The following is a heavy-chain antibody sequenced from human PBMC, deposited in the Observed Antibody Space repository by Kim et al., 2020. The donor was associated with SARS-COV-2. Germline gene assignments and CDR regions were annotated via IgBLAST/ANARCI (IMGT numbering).Heavy chain of an antibody. CDR2: IYSTVST. Sequence: SETLSLTCSVSGASISSSSYFWAWIRQPPGKGLEWIGSIYSTVSTYFHPSLRSRVTISVDTSKSQFSLKLSSVTAADTAVYYCARHPVAAAGTGESFFNYWGQGTLVTVSS. CDR1: GASISSSSYF. V-gene: IGHV4-39*01. D-gene: IGHD6-13*01. CDR3: ARHPVAAAGTGESFFNY. J-gene: IGHJ4*02.